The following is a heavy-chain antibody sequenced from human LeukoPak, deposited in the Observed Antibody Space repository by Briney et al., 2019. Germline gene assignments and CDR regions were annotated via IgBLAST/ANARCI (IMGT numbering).Heavy chain of an antibody. D-gene: IGHD3-22*01. CDR3: ARLFSGYYYG. CDR1: GGSISSGDYY. CDR2: IYYSGST. Sequence: SETLSLTCAVSGGSISSGDYYWSWIRQPPGKGLEWIGYIYYSGSTYYNPSLKSRVTISVDTSKNQFSLKLSSVTAADTAVYYCARLFSGYYYGWGQGTLVTVSS. J-gene: IGHJ4*02. V-gene: IGHV4-30-4*01.